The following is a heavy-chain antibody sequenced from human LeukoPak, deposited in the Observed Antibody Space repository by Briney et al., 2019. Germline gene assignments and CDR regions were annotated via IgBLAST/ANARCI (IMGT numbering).Heavy chain of an antibody. J-gene: IGHJ5*02. Sequence: SETLSLTCTVSGGSISSGSYYWSWIRQPAGKGLEWIGRIYTSGSTNYNPSLKSRVTISVDTSKNQFSLKLSSVTAADTAVYYCARETPGGYYDSSGYFFPHSNWFDPWGQGTLVTVSS. CDR2: IYTSGST. CDR3: ARETPGGYYDSSGYFFPHSNWFDP. D-gene: IGHD3-22*01. V-gene: IGHV4-61*02. CDR1: GGSISSGSYY.